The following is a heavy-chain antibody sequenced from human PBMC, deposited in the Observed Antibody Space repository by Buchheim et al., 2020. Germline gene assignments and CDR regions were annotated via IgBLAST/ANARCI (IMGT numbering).Heavy chain of an antibody. CDR3: AKSASGSYSRPFDY. CDR2: VSGSGDRT. J-gene: IGHJ4*02. Sequence: EVQLLESGGGLVQPGGSLRLSCAASGFTFSNSAMSWVRQAPGKGLEWVSAVSGSGDRTYYADSVKGRFTISRDNSKNNLYLQMNSLRAEDTAVYYCAKSASGSYSRPFDYWGQGTL. V-gene: IGHV3-23*01. D-gene: IGHD1-26*01. CDR1: GFTFSNSA.